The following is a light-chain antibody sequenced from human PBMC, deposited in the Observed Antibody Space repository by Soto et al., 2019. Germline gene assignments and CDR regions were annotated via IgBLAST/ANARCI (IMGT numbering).Light chain of an antibody. CDR1: RDIGDR. V-gene: IGKV1-12*01. CDR2: TAS. Sequence: IQMTQSPSSLSASAGGSVTITCRASRDIGDRLAWFRHKPGKAPQLLIQTASTLVRETPSRFSGSGSGTEFPLTINNLQPEDFATYYCLQATTFPSPFAQGTKVDIK. J-gene: IGKJ1*01. CDR3: LQATTFPSP.